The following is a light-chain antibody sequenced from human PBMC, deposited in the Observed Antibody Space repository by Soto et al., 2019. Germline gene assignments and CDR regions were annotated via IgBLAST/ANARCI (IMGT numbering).Light chain of an antibody. CDR3: SSYAGSNKV. V-gene: IGLV2-8*01. J-gene: IGLJ1*01. Sequence: QSALTQPASVSGSPGQSITISCTGASSDVGAYNYVSWYQQHPGKAPKLMIYEVSSRPSGVPDRFSGSKSGNTASLTVSGLQAEDEADYYCSSYAGSNKVFGTGTKVTVL. CDR1: SSDVGAYNY. CDR2: EVS.